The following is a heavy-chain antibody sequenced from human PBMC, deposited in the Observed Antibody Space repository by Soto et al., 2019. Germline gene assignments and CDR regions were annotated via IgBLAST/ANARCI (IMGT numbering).Heavy chain of an antibody. Sequence: GGSLRLSCAASGFTFSSYGMHWVRQAPGKGLEWVAVIWYDGINKYYADSVKGRFTISRDNSKNTLYLQMNSLRADDTAVYYCARDLRIAGAGPVDYWGQGTLVTVSS. J-gene: IGHJ4*02. CDR3: ARDLRIAGAGPVDY. CDR2: IWYDGINK. D-gene: IGHD6-13*01. V-gene: IGHV3-33*01. CDR1: GFTFSSYG.